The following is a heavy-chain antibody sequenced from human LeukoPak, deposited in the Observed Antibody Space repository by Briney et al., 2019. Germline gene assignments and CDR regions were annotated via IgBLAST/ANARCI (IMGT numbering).Heavy chain of an antibody. CDR1: GGSINSYY. CDR2: LYYSGST. Sequence: PSETLSLTCSVSGGSINSYYWAWIRQPPGKGLEWIGSLYYSGSTKYNPSLKSRVTILVDVCKTQFSLKLSSVTAADTAMYYCARAFDTSNAYYWYFDIWGRGTPVTVSS. V-gene: IGHV4-59*01. D-gene: IGHD3-16*01. CDR3: ARAFDTSNAYYWYFDI. J-gene: IGHJ2*01.